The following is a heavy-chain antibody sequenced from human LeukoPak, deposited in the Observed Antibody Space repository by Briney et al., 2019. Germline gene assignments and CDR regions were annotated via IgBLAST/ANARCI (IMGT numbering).Heavy chain of an antibody. CDR3: ARDRYVGYHDWFDP. V-gene: IGHV4-34*01. CDR2: INHGGST. D-gene: IGHD3-16*01. Sequence: SETLSLTCAVYGGSFSDYYWSWIRQPPGRGLEWIGEINHGGSTNYNPSLKSRVTILVDTSKDQFSLQLNSVTPEDTAVYYCARDRYVGYHDWFDPWGPGTLVTVSS. CDR1: GGSFSDYY. J-gene: IGHJ5*02.